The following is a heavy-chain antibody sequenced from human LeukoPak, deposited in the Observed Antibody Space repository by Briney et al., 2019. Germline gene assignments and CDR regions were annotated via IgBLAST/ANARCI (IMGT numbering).Heavy chain of an antibody. V-gene: IGHV1-2*02. CDR1: GYTFTGYY. D-gene: IGHD6-19*01. J-gene: IGHJ4*02. Sequence: GASVKVSCKASGYTFTGYYMHWVRHAPGQGLEWMGWINPNSGGTNYAQKFQGRVTMTRDTSISTAYMELSRLRSDDTAVYYCARDGARIAVAGDLDYWGQGTLVTVSS. CDR3: ARDGARIAVAGDLDY. CDR2: INPNSGGT.